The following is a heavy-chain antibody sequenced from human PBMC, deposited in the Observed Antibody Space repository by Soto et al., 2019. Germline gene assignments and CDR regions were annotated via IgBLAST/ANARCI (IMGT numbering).Heavy chain of an antibody. CDR1: GFTFSSYG. Sequence: GGSLRLSCAASGFTFSSYGMHWVRQAPGKGLEWVAVISYDGSNKYYADSVKGRFTISRDNSKNTLYLQMNSLRAEDTAVYYCAKDLGSSSHRSYYFDYWGQGTLVTVSS. V-gene: IGHV3-30*18. J-gene: IGHJ4*02. CDR2: ISYDGSNK. CDR3: AKDLGSSSHRSYYFDY. D-gene: IGHD6-13*01.